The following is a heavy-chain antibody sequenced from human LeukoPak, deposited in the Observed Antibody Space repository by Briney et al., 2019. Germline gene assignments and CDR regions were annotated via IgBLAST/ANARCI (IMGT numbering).Heavy chain of an antibody. D-gene: IGHD3-16*01. CDR1: GGSISSGSYC. CDR2: IYYSGST. J-gene: IGHJ4*02. CDR3: ARDGKGYVLTFFDY. V-gene: IGHV4-61*01. Sequence: PSQTLSLTCTVSGGSISSGSYCWNWIRQPPGKGLEWIGYIYYSGSTNYNPSLKSRVTISVDTSKNQFSLKLSSVTAADTAVYYCARDGKGYVLTFFDYWGQGTLVTVSS.